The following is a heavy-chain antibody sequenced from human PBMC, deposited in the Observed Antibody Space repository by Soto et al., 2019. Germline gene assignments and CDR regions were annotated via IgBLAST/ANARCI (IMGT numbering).Heavy chain of an antibody. CDR1: RASITSGCYY. CDR2: IYHGGAT. CDR3: ARDSSGRHDY. Sequence: PXATLSLTCTVSRASITSGCYYWAWVRQPPGKGLEWLGYIYHGGATTYNASFKSRVTISIDTSKNQFFLKVNSVTAADTAVYFCARDSSGRHDYWGQGTLVTVLL. J-gene: IGHJ4*02. V-gene: IGHV4-61*01. D-gene: IGHD6-19*01.